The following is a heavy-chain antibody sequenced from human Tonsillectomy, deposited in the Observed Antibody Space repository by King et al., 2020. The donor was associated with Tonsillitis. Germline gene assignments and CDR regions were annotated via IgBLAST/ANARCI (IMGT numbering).Heavy chain of an antibody. J-gene: IGHJ3*02. D-gene: IGHD2-15*01. CDR1: GGTFSSYA. V-gene: IGHV1-69*10. CDR2: IIPILGIA. Sequence: QLVQSGAEVKKPGSSVKVSCKASGGTFSSYAISWVRQAPGQGLEWMGGIIPILGIANYAQKFQGRVTITADKSTSTAYMELSSLRSEDTAVYYCARGGDIVVVVAATYDAFDIWGQGTMVTVSS. CDR3: ARGGDIVVVVAATYDAFDI.